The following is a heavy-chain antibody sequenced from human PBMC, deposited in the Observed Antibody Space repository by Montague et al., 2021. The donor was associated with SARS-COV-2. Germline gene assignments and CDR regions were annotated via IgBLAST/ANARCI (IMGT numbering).Heavy chain of an antibody. CDR1: GGSISSDNW. Sequence: SETLSLTCTVSGGSISSDNWWTWVRQPPGKGLEWIGDIFHSGTTNYNPSLKSRLTISVDKSKNQISLKLISGTAADTAMYYCALPLGGARFDPWGQGTLVTVSS. D-gene: IGHD3-16*01. J-gene: IGHJ5*02. CDR2: IFHSGTT. CDR3: ALPLGGARFDP. V-gene: IGHV4-4*02.